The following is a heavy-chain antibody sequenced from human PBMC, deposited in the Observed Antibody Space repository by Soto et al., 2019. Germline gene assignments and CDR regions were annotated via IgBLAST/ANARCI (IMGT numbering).Heavy chain of an antibody. D-gene: IGHD2-21*02. Sequence: ASVKVSCKASGYTFASYGISWVRQAPGQGLEWMGWISAYNGNTNYAQKLQGRVTMTTDTSTSTAYMELRSLRSDDTAVYYCARDGIVVVTTDAFDIWGQGTMVTVSS. V-gene: IGHV1-18*01. CDR3: ARDGIVVVTTDAFDI. CDR2: ISAYNGNT. CDR1: GYTFASYG. J-gene: IGHJ3*02.